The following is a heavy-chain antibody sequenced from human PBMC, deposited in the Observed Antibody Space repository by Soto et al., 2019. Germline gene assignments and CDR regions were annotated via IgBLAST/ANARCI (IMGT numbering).Heavy chain of an antibody. D-gene: IGHD2-2*01. CDR1: GGSFSCYY. Sequence: SETLSLTCAVYGGSFSCYYWSWIRQPPGKGLEWIGEINHSGSTNYNPCLKSRVTISVDTSKNQFSLKLSSVTAADTAVYYCGRGPTRGWHIVVIPAGWSYYGMDVWGQGTTVTVSS. J-gene: IGHJ6*02. CDR2: INHSGST. V-gene: IGHV4-34*01. CDR3: GRGPTRGWHIVVIPAGWSYYGMDV.